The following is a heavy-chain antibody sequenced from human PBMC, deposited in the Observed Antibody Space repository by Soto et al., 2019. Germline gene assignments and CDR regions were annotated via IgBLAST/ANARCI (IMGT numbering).Heavy chain of an antibody. V-gene: IGHV4-31*03. Sequence: SETLSLTCTVSGASLRSGGHYWTWIRQRTGKGLEWIGYIFHSGSTYYNPSLKSRVTISVDTSKNQFSLRLSSVTAADTAVYYCARDGGRGDTVSAIDIWGQGTMVT. D-gene: IGHD4-17*01. CDR1: GASLRSGGHY. CDR3: ARDGGRGDTVSAIDI. CDR2: IFHSGST. J-gene: IGHJ3*02.